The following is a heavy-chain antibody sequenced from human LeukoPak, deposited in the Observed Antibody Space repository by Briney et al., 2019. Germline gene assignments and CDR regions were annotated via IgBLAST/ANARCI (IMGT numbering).Heavy chain of an antibody. D-gene: IGHD6-19*01. CDR3: AKDQSGWYDYYYALDV. CDR2: ISYCCDST. V-gene: IGHV3-23*01. J-gene: IGHJ6*02. CDR1: GFIFSSYA. Sequence: GGSLRLSCAVSGFIFSSYAMSWVRQAPAKGLEWVSVISYCCDSTYFADSLRGRFTISRDKSKNTLYLQMNSLRAEDRAVYYCAKDQSGWYDYYYALDVWGQGNTVTVSS.